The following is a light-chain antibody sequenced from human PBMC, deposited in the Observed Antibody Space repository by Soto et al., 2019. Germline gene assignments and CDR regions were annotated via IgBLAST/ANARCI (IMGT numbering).Light chain of an antibody. V-gene: IGKV1-5*03. CDR2: TAS. CDR3: QQYNSYPLT. CDR1: QSISSW. Sequence: DIQMTQSPSTLSASVGDRVTITCRASQSISSWLAWYQQKPGKAPNLLIYTASSLESGVPSRFRGSVSGTEFTLTISSLQPDDFATYYCQQYNSYPLTFGGGTKVEIK. J-gene: IGKJ4*01.